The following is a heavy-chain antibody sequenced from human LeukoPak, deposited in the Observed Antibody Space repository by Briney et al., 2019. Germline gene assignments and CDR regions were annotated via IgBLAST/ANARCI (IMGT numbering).Heavy chain of an antibody. CDR2: ISWNSGSI. CDR1: GFTFDDYA. CDR3: AKETAAKYYYYYYGMDV. V-gene: IGHV3-9*01. J-gene: IGHJ6*02. D-gene: IGHD6-25*01. Sequence: GGSLRLSCAASGFTFDDYAMHWVRQAPGKGLEWVSGISWNSGSIGYADSVKGRFTISRDNAKNSLYLQMNSLRAEDTALYYCAKETAAKYYYYYYGMDVWGQGTTVTASS.